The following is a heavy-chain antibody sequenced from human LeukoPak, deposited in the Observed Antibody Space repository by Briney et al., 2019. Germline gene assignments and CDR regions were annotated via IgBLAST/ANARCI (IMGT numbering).Heavy chain of an antibody. Sequence: SETLSLTCAVYGGSFSGYYWSWIRQPPGKGLEWIGNIFYSGSASYNASLKSRVTISIDTSKNQLSLSLTSVTAADTAVYYCARRQAWRPLDYWGQGTLVTVSS. J-gene: IGHJ4*02. D-gene: IGHD5-12*01. CDR1: GGSFSGYY. V-gene: IGHV4-34*12. CDR3: ARRQAWRPLDY. CDR2: IFYSGSA.